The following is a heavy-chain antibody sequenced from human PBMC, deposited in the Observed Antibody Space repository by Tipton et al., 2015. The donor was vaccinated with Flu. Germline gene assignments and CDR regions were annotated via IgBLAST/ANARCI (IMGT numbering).Heavy chain of an antibody. CDR1: GFAFGDSA. V-gene: IGHV3-49*04. D-gene: IGHD3-16*01. CDR2: IRSEANGGTT. CDR3: SRGLGGKPDTFDI. Sequence: VQLVQSGGGLVQPGRSLRLSCTASGFAFGDSAINWVRQAPGKGLARVGFIRSEANGGTTRYAESLEGRFTISRDNPKSLVYLQMNSLRTEDTAVYYCSRGLGGKPDTFDIWGRGTMVTVSS. J-gene: IGHJ3*02.